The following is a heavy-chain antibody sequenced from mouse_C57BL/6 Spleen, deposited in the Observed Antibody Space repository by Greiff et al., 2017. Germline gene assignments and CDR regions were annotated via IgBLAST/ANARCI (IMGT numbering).Heavy chain of an antibody. CDR2: ISNLAYSI. V-gene: IGHV5-15*01. J-gene: IGHJ4*01. CDR1: GSPFSDYG. Sequence: EVKVVESGGGLVQPGGSLKLSCAASGSPFSDYGMAWVRRAPRKGPGWVAFISNLAYSIYYADTVTGRFTISRENAKNTLYLEMSGLRSEDTAMYYCARPEHGAMDYWGQGTSVTVSS. CDR3: ARPEHGAMDY.